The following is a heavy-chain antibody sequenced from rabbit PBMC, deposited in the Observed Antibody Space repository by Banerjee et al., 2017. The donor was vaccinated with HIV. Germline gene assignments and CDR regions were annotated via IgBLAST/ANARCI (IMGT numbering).Heavy chain of an antibody. Sequence: QSLVESGGGLVQPEGSLTLTCTASGFSLSNSYYMCWVRQAPGKGLEWIACIYAGDGNTYYASWAKGRFTISKTSSTVDLKMTSLTAADTATYFCARDGYGGIGGYGWDLWGQGTLVTVS. CDR3: ARDGYGGIGGYGWDL. V-gene: IGHV1S40*01. CDR2: IYAGDGNT. CDR1: GFSLSNSYY. J-gene: IGHJ4*01. D-gene: IGHD6-1*01.